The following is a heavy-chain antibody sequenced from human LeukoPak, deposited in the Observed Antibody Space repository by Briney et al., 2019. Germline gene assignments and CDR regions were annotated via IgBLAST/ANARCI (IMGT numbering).Heavy chain of an antibody. D-gene: IGHD2-2*01. V-gene: IGHV4-4*07. CDR1: GGSISSYY. CDR3: ARDGQYCGSTSCYRWDYYYYGMDV. CDR2: IYTSGST. J-gene: IGHJ6*02. Sequence: SETLSLTCTVSGGSISSYYWSWIRQPAGKGLEWIGRIYTSGSTNYNPSLKSRVTMSVDTSKNQFSLKLSSVTAADTAVYYCARDGQYCGSTSCYRWDYYYYGMDVWGQGTTVTVSS.